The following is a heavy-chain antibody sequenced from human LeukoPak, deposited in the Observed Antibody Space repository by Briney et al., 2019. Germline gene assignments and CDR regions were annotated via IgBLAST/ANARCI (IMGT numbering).Heavy chain of an antibody. Sequence: ASVKVSCKASGYTFTGYYMHWVRQAPGQGLEWMGWINPNSGGTNYAQKFQGRVTMTRDTSISTAYMELSRLRSDDTAVYYCARPTGQQQLVPYYWGQGTLVTVSS. CDR1: GYTFTGYY. V-gene: IGHV1-2*02. CDR2: INPNSGGT. J-gene: IGHJ4*02. D-gene: IGHD6-13*01. CDR3: ARPTGQQQLVPYY.